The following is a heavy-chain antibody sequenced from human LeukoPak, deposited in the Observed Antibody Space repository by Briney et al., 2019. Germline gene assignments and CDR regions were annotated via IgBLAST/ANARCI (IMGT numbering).Heavy chain of an antibody. CDR2: IYYSGST. Sequence: SETLSLTCTVSGGSISSSSYYWGWIRQPPGKGPEWIGSIYYSGSTYYNPSLKSRVTISVDTSKNQFSLNLTSVTAADTAVYYCARFTPQGYGWGGYNRFDPWGQGTLVTVSS. V-gene: IGHV4-39*01. J-gene: IGHJ5*02. CDR1: GGSISSSSYY. D-gene: IGHD3-16*01. CDR3: ARFTPQGYGWGGYNRFDP.